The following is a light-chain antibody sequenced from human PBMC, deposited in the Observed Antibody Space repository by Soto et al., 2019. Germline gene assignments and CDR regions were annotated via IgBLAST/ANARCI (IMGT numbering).Light chain of an antibody. J-gene: IGKJ3*01. Sequence: DVPLAPSPSTLPASVGDSVTITCRASQNIDSRLAWYQQKPGKAPQLLVYDASILERGVTSTFSGSGSGTDFTLTIISLQPEDFATYYCQQYNTFSLFTFGPGTKVETK. V-gene: IGKV1-5*01. CDR1: QNIDSR. CDR3: QQYNTFSLFT. CDR2: DAS.